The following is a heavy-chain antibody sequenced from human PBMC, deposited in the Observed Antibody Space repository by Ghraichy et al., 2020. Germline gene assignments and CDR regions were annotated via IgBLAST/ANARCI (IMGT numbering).Heavy chain of an antibody. CDR3: ARHQGSRYNGNGAFDI. Sequence: SETLSLTCTVSGGSISSSSYYWGWIRQPPGKGLEWIGSIYYSGTTYYNPSLKSRVTISVDTSKNQFSLKLSSVTAADTAVHYCARHQGSRYNGNGAFDIWGQGTMVTVSS. CDR2: IYYSGTT. J-gene: IGHJ3*02. CDR1: GGSISSSSYY. V-gene: IGHV4-39*01. D-gene: IGHD1-26*01.